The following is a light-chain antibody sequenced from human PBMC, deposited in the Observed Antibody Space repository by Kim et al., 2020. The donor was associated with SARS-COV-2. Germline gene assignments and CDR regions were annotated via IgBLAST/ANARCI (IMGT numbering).Light chain of an antibody. V-gene: IGLV3-1*01. Sequence: SYELTQPPSVSVSPGQTASITCSGDKLGDKYACWYQQKPGQSPVLVIYQDSKRPSGIPERFSGSNSGNTATLTISGTQAMDEADYYCQAWDSSQVFFGGT. CDR1: KLGDKY. CDR2: QDS. CDR3: QAWDSSQV. J-gene: IGLJ3*02.